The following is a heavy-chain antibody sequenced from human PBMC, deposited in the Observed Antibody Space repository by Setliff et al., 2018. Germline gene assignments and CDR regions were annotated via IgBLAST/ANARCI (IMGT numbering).Heavy chain of an antibody. D-gene: IGHD3-16*01. CDR3: ARLPNYVWGSPVDY. CDR1: DDSISSRHYY. V-gene: IGHV4-61*09. CDR2: IYTSWST. Sequence: SETLSLTCTVSDDSISSRHYYWSWIRQPAGKGLEWLGQIYTSWSTNYNPSLKIRVTTSLDTSKNQFSLSLTSVTAADTAVYYCARLPNYVWGSPVDYWGQGTLVTVSS. J-gene: IGHJ4*02.